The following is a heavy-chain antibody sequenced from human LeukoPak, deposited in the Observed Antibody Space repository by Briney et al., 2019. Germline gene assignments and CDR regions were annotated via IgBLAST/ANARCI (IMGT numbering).Heavy chain of an antibody. CDR3: TRDCDFWSGYFDY. Sequence: GGSLRLSCAASGFTFSSYSMNWVRQAPGKGLEWVSYISSSSSTIYYADSVKGRFTISRDNAKNSLYLQMNSLRAEDTAVYYCTRDCDFWSGYFDYWGQGTLVTVSS. CDR2: ISSSSSTI. V-gene: IGHV3-48*01. J-gene: IGHJ4*02. CDR1: GFTFSSYS. D-gene: IGHD3-3*01.